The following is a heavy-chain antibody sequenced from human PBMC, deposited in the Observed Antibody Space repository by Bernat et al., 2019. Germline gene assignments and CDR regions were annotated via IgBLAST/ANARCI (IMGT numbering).Heavy chain of an antibody. V-gene: IGHV1-69*04. D-gene: IGHD3-10*01. CDR2: IIPILGIA. Sequence: QVQLVQSGAEVKKPGSSVKVSCKASGGTFSSYAISWVRQAPGQGLEWMGRIIPILGIANYAQKFQGRVTITADKSTSTAYMGLSSLRSEDTAVYYCAHARVRGPPDYWGQGTLVTVSS. CDR1: GGTFSSYA. CDR3: AHARVRGPPDY. J-gene: IGHJ4*02.